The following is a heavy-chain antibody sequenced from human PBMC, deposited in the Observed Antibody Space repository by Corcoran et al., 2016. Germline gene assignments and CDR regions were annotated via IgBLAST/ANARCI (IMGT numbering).Heavy chain of an antibody. D-gene: IGHD5-12*01. CDR1: GGSISSGNW. CDR2: IYHSGST. CDR3: AKGRDGSTHSNLDY. V-gene: IGHV4-4*02. Sequence: QVQLQESGPGLVKPSGTLSLTCAVSGGSISSGNWWSWVRQPPGRGLEWMGEIYHSGSTNYNPSLKSRVTISVDKSKNQFPLRLSSVTAADTAVYYCAKGRDGSTHSNLDYWGQGTLVTVSS. J-gene: IGHJ4*02.